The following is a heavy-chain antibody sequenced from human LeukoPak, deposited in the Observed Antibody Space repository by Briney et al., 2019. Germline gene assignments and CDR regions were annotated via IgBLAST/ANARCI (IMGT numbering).Heavy chain of an antibody. V-gene: IGHV3-23*01. CDR3: AKDIVSGWYVSVY. D-gene: IGHD6-19*01. J-gene: IGHJ4*02. Sequence: GGSLRLSCAASGFTLSSYAMSWVRQAPGKGLEWVSAISGSGGSTYYADSVKGRFTISRDNSKNTLYLQMNSLRAEDTAVYYCAKDIVSGWYVSVYWGQGTLVTVSS. CDR2: ISGSGGST. CDR1: GFTLSSYA.